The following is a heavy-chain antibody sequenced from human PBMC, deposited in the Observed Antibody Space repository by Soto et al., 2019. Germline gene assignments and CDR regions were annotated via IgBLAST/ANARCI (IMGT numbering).Heavy chain of an antibody. CDR3: ARDGRITFGGVIVISHRPGVDAFDI. V-gene: IGHV1-24*01. CDR2: FDPSGGET. D-gene: IGHD3-16*02. J-gene: IGHJ3*02. CDR1: GYTLTDLA. Sequence: GASVKVSCKVSGYTLTDLAMHWVRQAPGKGLEWVGGFDPSGGETSYAQKFQGRVTMTRDTSTSTVYMELSSLRSEDTAVYYCARDGRITFGGVIVISHRPGVDAFDIWGQGTMVTVSS.